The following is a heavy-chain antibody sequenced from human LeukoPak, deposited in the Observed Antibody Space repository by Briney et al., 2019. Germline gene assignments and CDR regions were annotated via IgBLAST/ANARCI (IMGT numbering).Heavy chain of an antibody. Sequence: PGRTLRLTCTVSGFTFSSYAMHWVRQAQGKGLERVAVISYDGSNNYYADSVKGRFTISRDNSKNTLYLQMNSLRADDTAVYYCARDLHTYCWSTFDIWGERKMVTVSS. CDR3: ARDLHTYCWSTFDI. CDR2: ISYDGSNN. CDR1: GFTFSSYA. V-gene: IGHV3-30*04. J-gene: IGHJ3*02. D-gene: IGHD2-21*01.